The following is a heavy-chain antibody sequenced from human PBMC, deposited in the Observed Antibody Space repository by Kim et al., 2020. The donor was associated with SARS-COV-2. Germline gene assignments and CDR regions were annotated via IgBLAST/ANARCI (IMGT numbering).Heavy chain of an antibody. CDR3: AGGYNV. CDR2: IYTSGST. J-gene: IGHJ6*02. Sequence: SETLSLTCTVSGGSISSGSYYWSWIRQPAGKGLEWIGRIYTSGSTNYNPSLKSRVTISVDTSKNQFSLKLSSVTAADTAVYYCAGGYNVWGQGTTVTVSS. V-gene: IGHV4-61*02. CDR1: GGSISSGSYY. D-gene: IGHD5-18*01.